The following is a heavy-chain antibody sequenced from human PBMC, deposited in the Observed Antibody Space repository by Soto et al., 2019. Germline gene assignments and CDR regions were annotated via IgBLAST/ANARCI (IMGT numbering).Heavy chain of an antibody. J-gene: IGHJ4*02. D-gene: IGHD3-9*01. CDR1: GFTFSSNS. CDR2: IGAGDDTT. CDR3: VLRAGDY. Sequence: EVQLMESGGGVARPGGSLRLSCATSGFTFSSNSMKWVRQVPGKRLEWVSRIGAGDDTTYYTDSVEGRFTISRDDSKGTLYLQMNSLKVEDTAIYFCVLRAGDYWGQGTLVTVSS. V-gene: IGHV3-23*01.